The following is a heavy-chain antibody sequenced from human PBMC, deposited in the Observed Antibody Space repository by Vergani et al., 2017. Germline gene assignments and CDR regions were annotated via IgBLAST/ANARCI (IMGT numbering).Heavy chain of an antibody. CDR3: ASCSGGSCYSSYYYGIDV. CDR2: IIPIFGAA. Sequence: QVQLVQSGAEVKKPGSSVKVSCKASGGTFSSYAISWVRQAPGQGLEWMGGIIPIFGAANYAQKFQGRVTITADESTSTAYMALSSLRSEDTAVYYCASCSGGSCYSSYYYGIDVWGQGTTVTVSS. V-gene: IGHV1-69*01. CDR1: GGTFSSYA. J-gene: IGHJ6*02. D-gene: IGHD2-15*01.